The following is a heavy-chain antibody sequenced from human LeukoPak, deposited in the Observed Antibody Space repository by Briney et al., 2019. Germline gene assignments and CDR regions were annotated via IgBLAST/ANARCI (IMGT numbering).Heavy chain of an antibody. J-gene: IGHJ4*02. Sequence: ASVKVSCKASGYTFTGYYMHWVRQAPGQGLEWMGWTNPNSGGTNYAQKSQGRVTMTRDTSISTAYIELSRLRSDDTAVYYCARDGWDYTLDYWGQGTLVTVSS. D-gene: IGHD4-11*01. CDR2: TNPNSGGT. V-gene: IGHV1-2*02. CDR1: GYTFTGYY. CDR3: ARDGWDYTLDY.